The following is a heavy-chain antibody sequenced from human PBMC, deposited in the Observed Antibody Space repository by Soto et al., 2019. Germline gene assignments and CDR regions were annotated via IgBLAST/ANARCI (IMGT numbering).Heavy chain of an antibody. CDR1: GFTFSSYS. CDR3: AGTYYYDSSGYYYPFDY. J-gene: IGHJ4*02. V-gene: IGHV3-48*02. CDR2: ISSSSSTI. D-gene: IGHD3-22*01. Sequence: SLRLSCAASGFTFSSYSMNWVRQAPGKGLEWVSYISSSSSTIYYADSVKGRFTISRDNAKNSLYLQMNSLRDEDTAVYYCAGTYYYDSSGYYYPFDYWGQGTLVTVSS.